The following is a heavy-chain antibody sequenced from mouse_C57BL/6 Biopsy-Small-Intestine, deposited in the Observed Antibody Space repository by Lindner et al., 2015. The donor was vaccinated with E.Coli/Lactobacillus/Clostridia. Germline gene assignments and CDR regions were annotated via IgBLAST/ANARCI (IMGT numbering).Heavy chain of an antibody. CDR3: ARGYYEYFDV. CDR2: IYPGGGYT. J-gene: IGHJ1*03. CDR1: GYTFTNYW. V-gene: IGHV1-63*01. Sequence: VQLQESGAELVRPGTSVKMSCKASGYTFTNYWIGWAKQRPGHGLEWIGDIYPGGGYTTYNEKFKGKATLTADKSSSTAYMQFSSLTSEDSAIYYCARGYYEYFDVWGTGTTVTVSS. D-gene: IGHD2-3*01.